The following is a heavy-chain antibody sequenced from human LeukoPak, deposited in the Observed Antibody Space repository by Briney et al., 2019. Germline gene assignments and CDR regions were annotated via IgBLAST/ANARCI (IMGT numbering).Heavy chain of an antibody. D-gene: IGHD3-22*01. CDR1: GFTFSSYA. V-gene: IGHV3-23*01. CDR3: AKTNYYDSSGLFHFDY. Sequence: PGGSLRLSCAASGFTFSSYAMSWVRQAPGKGLEWVSAISGSGGSTYYADSVKGRFTISRDNSKNTLYLQMNSLRAEDTAVYYCAKTNYYDSSGLFHFDYWGQGTLVTVSS. J-gene: IGHJ4*02. CDR2: ISGSGGST.